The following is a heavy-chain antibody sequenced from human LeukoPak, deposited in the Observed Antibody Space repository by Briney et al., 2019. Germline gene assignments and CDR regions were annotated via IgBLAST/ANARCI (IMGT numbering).Heavy chain of an antibody. J-gene: IGHJ4*02. CDR3: ARAEIRQYDFWSGYSSNSLDY. D-gene: IGHD3-3*01. CDR1: GYSFTSYA. CDR2: INTNTGNP. Sequence: ASVKVSCKASGYSFTSYAMNWVRQAPGQGLEWMGWINTNTGNPTYAQGFTGRFVFSLDTSVSTAYLQISSLKAEDTAVYYCARAEIRQYDFWSGYSSNSLDYWGQGTLVTVSS. V-gene: IGHV7-4-1*02.